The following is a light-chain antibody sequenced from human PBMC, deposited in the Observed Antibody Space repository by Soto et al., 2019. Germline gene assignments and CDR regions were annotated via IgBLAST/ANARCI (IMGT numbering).Light chain of an antibody. CDR1: QSISSSY. J-gene: IGKJ1*01. CDR3: HQYVSQPPAWA. CDR2: ATS. V-gene: IGKV3-20*01. Sequence: EIVLTQSPGTLSLSPGERATLSCRTSQSISSSYLAWSQQKPGQAPRLLISATSSRATGVPDRFSGSGSGTNLTLPTSRLETEDPTVYYCHQYVSQPPAWAFSQGTKVEIQ.